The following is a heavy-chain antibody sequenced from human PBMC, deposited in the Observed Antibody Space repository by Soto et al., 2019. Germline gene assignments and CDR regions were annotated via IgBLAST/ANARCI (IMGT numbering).Heavy chain of an antibody. D-gene: IGHD3-16*01. CDR3: VRVDNYVTPTPQDV. Sequence: QVQLVQSGDGVKKPGASVKVSCKASGYIFVNYGIAWVRQAPRQGLEWMGWISPYTGNTHSATKIQSRLTMTTDTPATTAYMDLGSLTSDDTAVYYCVRVDNYVTPTPQDVWGQGTTVTVSS. CDR2: ISPYTGNT. V-gene: IGHV1-18*01. CDR1: GYIFVNYG. J-gene: IGHJ6*02.